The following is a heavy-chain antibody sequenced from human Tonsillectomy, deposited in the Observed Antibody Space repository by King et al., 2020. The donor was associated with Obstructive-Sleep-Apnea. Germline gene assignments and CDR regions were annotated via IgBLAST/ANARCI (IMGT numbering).Heavy chain of an antibody. V-gene: IGHV1-2*02. CDR1: GYTFTGYY. D-gene: IGHD3-10*01. Sequence: VQLVESGAEVKKPGASVKVSCKASGYTFTGYYIHWVRRAPGQGLEWMGGISPNSGATTYAQKFQDRVTMPRDTSISTAYMDLSRLRSDDTAIYYCARDMSAYDSTSPAYWGQGTLVTVSS. CDR2: ISPNSGAT. J-gene: IGHJ4*02. CDR3: ARDMSAYDSTSPAY.